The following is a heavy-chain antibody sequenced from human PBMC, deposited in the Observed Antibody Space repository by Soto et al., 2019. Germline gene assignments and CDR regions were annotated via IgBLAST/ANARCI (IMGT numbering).Heavy chain of an antibody. CDR3: ARDGFIAARPNYYYGMDV. V-gene: IGHV3-30-3*01. D-gene: IGHD6-6*01. Sequence: PGGSLRLSCAASGFTFSSYAMHWVRQAPGKGLEWVAVISYDGSNKYYADSVKGRFTISRDNSKNTLYLQMNSLRAEDTAVYYCARDGFIAARPNYYYGMDVWGQGTTVTVSS. CDR1: GFTFSSYA. J-gene: IGHJ6*02. CDR2: ISYDGSNK.